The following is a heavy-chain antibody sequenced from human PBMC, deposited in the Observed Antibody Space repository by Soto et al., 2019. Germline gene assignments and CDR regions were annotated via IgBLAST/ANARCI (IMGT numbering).Heavy chain of an antibody. V-gene: IGHV3-33*01. D-gene: IGHD3-9*01. Sequence: QVQLVQSGGGVVKPGRSLRLSCAASGFTFSTYGMHWVRQAPGKGLEWVALIWSDGSNKYYADSVKGRFTISRDNSKKTLYLQMNSLRAEDTAVYYCARVFDTYYFDAWGQGNMITVSS. CDR1: GFTFSTYG. CDR2: IWSDGSNK. J-gene: IGHJ4*02. CDR3: ARVFDTYYFDA.